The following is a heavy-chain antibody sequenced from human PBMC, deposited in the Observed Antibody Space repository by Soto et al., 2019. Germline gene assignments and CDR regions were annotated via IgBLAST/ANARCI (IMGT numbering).Heavy chain of an antibody. CDR1: GGSISSSSYY. Sequence: SETLSLTCTVSGGSISSSSYYWGWIRQPPGKGLEWIGSIYYSGSTYYNPSLKGRVTISVDTSKNQFSLKLSSVTAADTAVYYCARFTVFGVVISPHDAFAIWVQGTMVTVSS. J-gene: IGHJ3*02. CDR3: ARFTVFGVVISPHDAFAI. CDR2: IYYSGST. V-gene: IGHV4-39*01. D-gene: IGHD3-3*01.